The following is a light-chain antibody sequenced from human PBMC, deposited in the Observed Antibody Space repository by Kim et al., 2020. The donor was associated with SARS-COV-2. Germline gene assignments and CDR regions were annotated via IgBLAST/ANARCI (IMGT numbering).Light chain of an antibody. V-gene: IGLV10-54*01. Sequence: RQTATHTDTGNGSNVGSQGAVWLQQHQGHPPKLLSYRDNHRPSGVSESFSASRSGNTASLTISGLQSEDEADYYCAAWDISLTGWVFGGGTQLTVL. CDR3: AAWDISLTGWV. J-gene: IGLJ3*02. CDR1: GSNVGSQG. CDR2: RDN.